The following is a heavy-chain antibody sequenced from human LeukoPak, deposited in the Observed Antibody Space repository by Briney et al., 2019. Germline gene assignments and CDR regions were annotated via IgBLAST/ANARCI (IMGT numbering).Heavy chain of an antibody. Sequence: PGGSLRLSCAASEFSVGSNYMTWVRQAPGKGLEWVSLIYSGGSTYYADSVKGRFTISRDNSKNTLYLQMNSLRAEDTAVYYCAKQEDIWFGELLPVDYWGQGTLVTVSS. CDR2: IYSGGST. V-gene: IGHV3-66*04. D-gene: IGHD3-10*01. CDR3: AKQEDIWFGELLPVDY. CDR1: EFSVGSNY. J-gene: IGHJ4*02.